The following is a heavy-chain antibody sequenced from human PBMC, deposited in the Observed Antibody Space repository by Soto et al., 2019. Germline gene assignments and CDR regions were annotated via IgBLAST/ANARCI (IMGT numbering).Heavy chain of an antibody. CDR1: GFTFSSYA. D-gene: IGHD1-26*01. V-gene: IGHV3-30-3*01. Sequence: QVQLVESGGGVVQPGRSLRLSCAASGFTFSSYAMHWVRQAPGKGVEWVAVISYDGSNKYYADSVKGRFTISRDNSKNTLYLQMNSLRAEDTAVYYCARADSTCFDYWGQGTLVTVSS. J-gene: IGHJ4*02. CDR3: ARADSTCFDY. CDR2: ISYDGSNK.